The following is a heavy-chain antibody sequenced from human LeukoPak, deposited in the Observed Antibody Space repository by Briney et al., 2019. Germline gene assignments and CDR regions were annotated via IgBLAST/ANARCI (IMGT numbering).Heavy chain of an antibody. CDR1: GGSFSGYY. Sequence: PSETLSLTCAVYGGSFSGYYWSWIRQPPGKGLEWIGYIYYSGSTNYNPSLKSRVTISVDTSKNQFSLKLSSVTAADTAVYYCARVGYSSGWYEANWFDPWGQGTLVTVSS. J-gene: IGHJ5*02. CDR2: IYYSGST. V-gene: IGHV4-59*01. CDR3: ARVGYSSGWYEANWFDP. D-gene: IGHD6-19*01.